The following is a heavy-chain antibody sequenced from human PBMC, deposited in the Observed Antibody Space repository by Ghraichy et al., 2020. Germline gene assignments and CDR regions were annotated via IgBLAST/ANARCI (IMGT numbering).Heavy chain of an antibody. CDR3: VRDRDYYGRSGYASAAFDI. J-gene: IGHJ3*02. D-gene: IGHD3-22*01. Sequence: LSLTCAATGFTFSRYWMSWVRQAPGKGLEWVANIKEDGSEKHFVDSVKGRFNISRDNAKNSLFLQMNSLRAEDTAVYYCVRDRDYYGRSGYASAAFDIWGQGTVVTVSS. CDR2: IKEDGSEK. V-gene: IGHV3-7*01. CDR1: GFTFSRYW.